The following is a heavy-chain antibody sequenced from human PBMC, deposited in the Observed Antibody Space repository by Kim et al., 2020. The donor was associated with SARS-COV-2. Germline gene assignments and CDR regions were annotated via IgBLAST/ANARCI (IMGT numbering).Heavy chain of an antibody. D-gene: IGHD6-19*01. CDR3: AKVGSSSGWSIDAFDI. CDR2: INWNSGKI. J-gene: IGHJ3*02. V-gene: IGHV3-9*01. Sequence: GGSLRLSCAASGFAFDDYAMHWVRQAPGKGLEWVSSINWNSGKIDYADSVRGRFTVSRDNAKNSLFLQMNSLRPEDTALYYCAKVGSSSGWSIDAFDIWGQGTMVTVSS. CDR1: GFAFDDYA.